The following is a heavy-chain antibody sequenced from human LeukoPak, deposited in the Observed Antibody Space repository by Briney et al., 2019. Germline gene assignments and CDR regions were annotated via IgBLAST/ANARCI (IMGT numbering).Heavy chain of an antibody. CDR1: GGSFSGYY. V-gene: IGHV4-59*10. D-gene: IGHD1-26*01. CDR2: IYTSGST. J-gene: IGHJ4*02. CDR3: ARYYSGSYYTGGPFDY. Sequence: SETLSLTCAVYGGSFSGYYWSWIRQPAGKGLEWIGRIYTSGSTNYNPSLKSRVTMSVDTSKNQFSLKLSSVTAADTAVYYCARYYSGSYYTGGPFDYWGQGTLVTVSS.